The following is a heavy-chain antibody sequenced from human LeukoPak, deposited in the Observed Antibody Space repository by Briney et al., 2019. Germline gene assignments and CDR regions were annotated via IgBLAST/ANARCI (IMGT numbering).Heavy chain of an antibody. CDR3: ARALYSGYEGGHFDY. J-gene: IGHJ4*02. CDR2: IYYSGST. Sequence: SETLSLTCTVSGDSISSSSYYWGWIRQPPGKGLEWIGSIYYSGSTYYNPSLKSRVTISVDTSKNQFSLKLSSVTAADTAVYYCARALYSGYEGGHFDYWGQGTLVTVSS. V-gene: IGHV4-39*07. CDR1: GDSISSSSYY. D-gene: IGHD5-12*01.